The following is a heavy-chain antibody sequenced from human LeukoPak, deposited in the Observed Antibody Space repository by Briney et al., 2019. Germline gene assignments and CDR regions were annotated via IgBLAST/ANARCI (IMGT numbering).Heavy chain of an antibody. D-gene: IGHD6-13*01. Sequence: GGSLRLSCAASGFTFSNYWMSWVRQAPGKGLEWVANIKRDGSEEYYVDSVKGRFSISRDNTKNSQYLQMNSLRAEDTAVYYCARIAAAGWIPLYYFDYWGQGTLVTVSS. CDR1: GFTFSNYW. CDR2: IKRDGSEE. J-gene: IGHJ4*02. V-gene: IGHV3-7*01. CDR3: ARIAAAGWIPLYYFDY.